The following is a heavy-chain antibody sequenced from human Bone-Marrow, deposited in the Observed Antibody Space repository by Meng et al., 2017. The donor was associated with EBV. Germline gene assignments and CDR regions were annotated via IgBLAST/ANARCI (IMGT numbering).Heavy chain of an antibody. V-gene: IGHV4-4*02. D-gene: IGHD3-16*01. J-gene: IGHJ4*02. Sequence: QVPLPGWAPGRVKPSVTLSLTCAVSGGPISSSTWWSWVRQSPGEGLEWIGEIHHVGSTNYNPSLKSRVTISIDKSKKQFSLKLSSVTAADTAVYYYARRDYYDDTGYFDYWGQGTLVTVSS. CDR1: GGPISSSTW. CDR2: IHHVGST. CDR3: ARRDYYDDTGYFDY.